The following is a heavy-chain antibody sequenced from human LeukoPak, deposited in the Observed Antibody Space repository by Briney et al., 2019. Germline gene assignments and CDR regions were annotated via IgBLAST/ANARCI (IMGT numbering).Heavy chain of an antibody. J-gene: IGHJ4*02. CDR2: INPNSGGT. Sequence: ASVKVSCKASGYTFTCYYMHWVRQAPGQGLEWMGWINPNSGGTNYAQKFQGRVTMTRDTSISTAYMELSRLRSDDTAVYYCARASSGWYDSGFDYWGQGTLVTVSS. D-gene: IGHD6-19*01. V-gene: IGHV1-2*02. CDR3: ARASSGWYDSGFDY. CDR1: GYTFTCYY.